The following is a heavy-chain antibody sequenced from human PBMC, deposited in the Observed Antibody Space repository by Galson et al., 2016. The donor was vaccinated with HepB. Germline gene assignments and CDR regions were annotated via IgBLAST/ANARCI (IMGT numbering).Heavy chain of an antibody. V-gene: IGHV1-3*04. CDR1: GYTFSNYA. D-gene: IGHD3-22*01. J-gene: IGHJ4*02. CDR3: ARDGARAGHYDINGYPVLDV. Sequence: SVKVSCKASGYTFSNYAMHWVRQAPGQGLEWMGWINTDNRNTKYSQNFQGRVTITWDTSASTAYMELSSLRVDDTAVYYCARDGARAGHYDINGYPVLDVWGPGTLVTVSS. CDR2: INTDNRNT.